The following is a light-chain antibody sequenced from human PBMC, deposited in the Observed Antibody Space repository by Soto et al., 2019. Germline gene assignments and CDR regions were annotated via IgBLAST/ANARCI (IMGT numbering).Light chain of an antibody. Sequence: QSALTQPASVSGSHGQSITISCTGTSSDVGGYNYVSWYQQHPGKAPKLMIYEVSNRPSGVSNRFSGSKSGNTASLTISGLQAEDEADYYCSSYTSSSSVVFGGGTNLTVL. J-gene: IGLJ2*01. CDR3: SSYTSSSSVV. V-gene: IGLV2-14*01. CDR1: SSDVGGYNY. CDR2: EVS.